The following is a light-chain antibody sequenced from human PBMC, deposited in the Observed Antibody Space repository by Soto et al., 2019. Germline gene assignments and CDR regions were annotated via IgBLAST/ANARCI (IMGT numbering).Light chain of an antibody. V-gene: IGKV4-1*01. CDR1: YNLIYSSKNKTY. J-gene: IGKJ2*01. Sequence: DIVMTQSPDSLAVSLGERATINCKSSYNLIYSSKNKTYLAWYQQKPGQPPKLLIYWASTRESGVPARFSGSGSKTDFTLTLSRLQPEDVAVYYCQQYYSTPYTFGQGTKLEIK. CDR3: QQYYSTPYT. CDR2: WAS.